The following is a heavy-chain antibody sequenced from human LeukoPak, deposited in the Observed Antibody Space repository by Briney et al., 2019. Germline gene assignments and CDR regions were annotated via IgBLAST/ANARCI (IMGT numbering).Heavy chain of an antibody. CDR2: IKPSGGST. CDR1: GYTFNSYY. D-gene: IGHD4-23*01. CDR3: ARGPYGGNPSLYYFDY. Sequence: ASVKVSCKASGYTFNSYYLHWVRQAPGQGLEWMGIIKPSGGSTSYVQKFQGRVTMTRDTSTSTVYMVLSSLRSEETAFYYCARGPYGGNPSLYYFDYWGQGTLVTISS. V-gene: IGHV1-46*02. J-gene: IGHJ4*02.